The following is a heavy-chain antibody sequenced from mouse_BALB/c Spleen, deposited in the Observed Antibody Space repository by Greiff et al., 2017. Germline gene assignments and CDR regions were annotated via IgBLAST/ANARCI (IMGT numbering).Heavy chain of an antibody. CDR1: GFTFSSYA. CDR3: ARRYGSSYGYFDV. Sequence: EVNVVESGGGLVKPGGSLKLSCAASGFTFSSYAMSWVRQTPEKRLEWVATISSGGSYTYYPDSVKGRFTISRDNAKNTLYLQMSSLRSEDTAMYYCARRYGSSYGYFDVWGAGTTVTVSS. CDR2: ISSGGSYT. D-gene: IGHD1-1*01. V-gene: IGHV5-9-3*01. J-gene: IGHJ1*01.